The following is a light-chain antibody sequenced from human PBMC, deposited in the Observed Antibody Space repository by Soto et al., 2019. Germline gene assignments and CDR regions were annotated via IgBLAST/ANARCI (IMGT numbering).Light chain of an antibody. CDR2: AAS. V-gene: IGKV1-9*01. CDR1: PGISSY. J-gene: IGKJ5*01. CDR3: QHLDSYST. Sequence: DIQLTQSPSFLSASVGDRVTITCRASPGISSYLACYQQKPGKAPKLLIYAASTLQNGLPSRFSGSGSGTEFTLSISGLQPEDFATYYCQHLDSYSTFGQGTRLVSK.